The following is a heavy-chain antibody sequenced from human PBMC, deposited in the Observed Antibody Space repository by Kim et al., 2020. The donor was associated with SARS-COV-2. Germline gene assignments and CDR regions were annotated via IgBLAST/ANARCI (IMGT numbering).Heavy chain of an antibody. CDR2: INSDGSAT. J-gene: IGHJ4*02. D-gene: IGHD5-12*01. CDR1: GFTFSTFW. V-gene: IGHV3-74*01. CDR3: ASLSPNVDNDY. Sequence: GGSLRLSCAASGFTFSTFWMHWVRQAPGKGLAWVSHINSDGSATTYADSVKGRFTISRDNAKNTLYLQMNSLRAEDTAVYYCASLSPNVDNDYWGQGTLVTVSS.